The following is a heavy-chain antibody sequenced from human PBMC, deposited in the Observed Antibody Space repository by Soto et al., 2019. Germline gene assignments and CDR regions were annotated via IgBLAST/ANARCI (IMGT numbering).Heavy chain of an antibody. CDR3: ATADRVGAYYYFDY. J-gene: IGHJ4*02. Sequence: SETLSLTCTVSGGSISSSSYYWGWIRQPPGKGLEWIGSIYYSGSTYYNPSLKSRVTISVDTSKNQFSLKLSSVTAADTAVYYCATADRVGAYYYFDYWGQGTLVTVSS. CDR1: GGSISSSSYY. V-gene: IGHV4-39*01. CDR2: IYYSGST. D-gene: IGHD1-26*01.